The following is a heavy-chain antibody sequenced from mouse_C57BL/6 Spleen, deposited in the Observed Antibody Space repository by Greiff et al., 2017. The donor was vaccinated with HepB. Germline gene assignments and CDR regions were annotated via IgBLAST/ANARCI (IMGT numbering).Heavy chain of an antibody. CDR3: ARSGTAQPYFDY. V-gene: IGHV1-50*01. Sequence: QVQLQQSGAELVKPGASVKLSCKASGYTFTSYWMQWVKQRPGQGLEWIGEIDPSDSYTNYNQKFKGKATLTVDTSSSTAYMQLSSLTSEDSAVYYCARSGTAQPYFDYWGQGTTLTVSS. D-gene: IGHD3-2*02. CDR2: IDPSDSYT. CDR1: GYTFTSYW. J-gene: IGHJ2*01.